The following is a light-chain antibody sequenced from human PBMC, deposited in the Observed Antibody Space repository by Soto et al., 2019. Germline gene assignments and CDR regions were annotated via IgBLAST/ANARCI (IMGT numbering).Light chain of an antibody. J-gene: IGLJ7*01. V-gene: IGLV2-23*02. CDR3: CSYAGTSTHTV. CDR1: SSDVGSYKL. CDR2: EVS. Sequence: QSALTQPASVSGSPGHSITISCPGTSSDVGSYKLVSWYQQHPGKAPKLMISEVSKRPSGISDRFSGSKSGSTASLTISGLQAEDEADYYCCSYAGTSTHTVFGGGTQLTVL.